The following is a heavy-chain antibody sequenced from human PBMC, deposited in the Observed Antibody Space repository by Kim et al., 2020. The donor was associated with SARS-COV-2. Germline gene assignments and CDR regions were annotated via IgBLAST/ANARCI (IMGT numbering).Heavy chain of an antibody. CDR2: IYYSGST. J-gene: IGHJ4*02. D-gene: IGHD3-10*01. CDR1: GGSISSSSYY. Sequence: SETLSLTCTVSGGSISSSSYYWGWIRQPPGKGLEWIGSIYYSGSTYYNPSLKSRVTISVDTSKNQFSVKLSSVTAADTAVYYCVCANPGLLWFGAYYFDYWGQGTPVTVSS. V-gene: IGHV4-39*01. CDR3: VCANPGLLWFGAYYFDY.